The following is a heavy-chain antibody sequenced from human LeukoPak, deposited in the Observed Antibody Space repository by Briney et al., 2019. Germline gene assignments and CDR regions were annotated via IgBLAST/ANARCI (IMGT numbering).Heavy chain of an antibody. J-gene: IGHJ6*03. V-gene: IGHV3-21*01. CDR3: ARDSISTSRRAGFYMDV. CDR1: GFTFSSYS. D-gene: IGHD6-19*01. CDR2: ISSSSSYI. Sequence: PGGSLRLSCAASGFTFSSYSMNWVRQAPGEGLEWVSSISSSSSYIYYADSVKGRFTISRDNAKNSLYLQMNSLRAEDTAVYYCARDSISTSRRAGFYMDVWGKGTTVTVSS.